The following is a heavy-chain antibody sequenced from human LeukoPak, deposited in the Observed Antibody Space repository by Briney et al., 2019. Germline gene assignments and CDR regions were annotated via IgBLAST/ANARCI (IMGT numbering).Heavy chain of an antibody. CDR1: GYTFTSYD. CDR2: MNPNSGNT. Sequence: GASVKVSCKASGYTFTSYDINWVRQVTGQGLEWMGWMNPNSGNTGYAQKFQGRVTMTRNTSISTAYMELSSLRSEDTAVYYCARDVYCSSTSCSGYYFDYWGQGTLVTVSS. V-gene: IGHV1-8*01. D-gene: IGHD2-2*01. CDR3: ARDVYCSSTSCSGYYFDY. J-gene: IGHJ4*02.